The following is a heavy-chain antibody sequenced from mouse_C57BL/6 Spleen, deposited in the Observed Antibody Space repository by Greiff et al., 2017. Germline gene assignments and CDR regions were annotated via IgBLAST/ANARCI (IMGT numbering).Heavy chain of an antibody. CDR2: INPIYGTT. CDR3: ARGITPVPYYYAMDY. Sequence: VQLKESGPELVKPGASVKISCKASGYSFTDYNMNWVKQSNGKSLEWIGVINPIYGTTSYNQKFKGKATLTVDQSSSTAYMQLNSLTSEDSAVYYCARGITPVPYYYAMDYWGQGTSVTVSS. D-gene: IGHD1-1*01. CDR1: GYSFTDYN. J-gene: IGHJ4*01. V-gene: IGHV1-39*01.